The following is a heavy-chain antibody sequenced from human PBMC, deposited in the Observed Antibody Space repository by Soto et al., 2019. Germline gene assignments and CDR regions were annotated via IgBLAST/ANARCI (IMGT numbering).Heavy chain of an antibody. CDR3: ARDSGHYYRSDAFDI. CDR1: GYTFTASC. J-gene: IGHJ3*02. V-gene: IGHV1-46*01. Sequence: ASVKVSCKASGYTFTASCMHWVRQAPGQGLEWMGIIDPSGGSTSNSQKFQGRVTMTRDTSTSTVYMELNSLRSEDTAVFYCARDSGHYYRSDAFDIWGQGTMVTVSS. D-gene: IGHD1-26*01. CDR2: IDPSGGST.